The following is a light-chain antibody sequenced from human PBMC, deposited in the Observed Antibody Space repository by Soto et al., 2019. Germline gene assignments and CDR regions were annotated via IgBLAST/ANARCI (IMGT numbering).Light chain of an antibody. Sequence: EIVSTQSPGTLSLSPGERATLSCRASQSVSRSYLAWYQQKPGQAPRLLIYGASSRATGIPDRFSGSGSGTDFTLTISKLEPEDSAVYYCQQYDGSPPFTFGPGTKVDIK. CDR1: QSVSRSY. J-gene: IGKJ3*01. CDR2: GAS. V-gene: IGKV3-20*01. CDR3: QQYDGSPPFT.